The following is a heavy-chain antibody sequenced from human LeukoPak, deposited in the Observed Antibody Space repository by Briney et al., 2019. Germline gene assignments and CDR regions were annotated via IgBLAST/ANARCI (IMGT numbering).Heavy chain of an antibody. V-gene: IGHV4-39*07. CDR1: GGSISSSSYY. CDR3: ARVAPAHNWFDP. D-gene: IGHD2-2*01. Sequence: SETLSLTCTVSGGSISSSSYYWGWIRQPPGKGLEWIGSIYYSGSTYYNPSLKSRVTISVDTSKNQFSLKLSSVTAADTAVYYCARVAPAHNWFDPWAREPWSPSPQ. J-gene: IGHJ5*02. CDR2: IYYSGST.